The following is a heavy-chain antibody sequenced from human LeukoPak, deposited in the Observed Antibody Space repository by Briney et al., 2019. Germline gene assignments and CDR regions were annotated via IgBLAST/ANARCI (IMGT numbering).Heavy chain of an antibody. D-gene: IGHD6-13*01. V-gene: IGHV4-61*02. Sequence: MPSQTLSLTCTVSGGSISSGSYYWSWIRQPAGRGLEWIGRIYTRGSTNYNPSLKSRVTISVDTSKNQFSLKLSSVTAADTAVYYCARGCSSSWTTYYFDYWGQGTLVTVSS. CDR2: IYTRGST. J-gene: IGHJ4*02. CDR1: GGSISSGSYY. CDR3: ARGCSSSWTTYYFDY.